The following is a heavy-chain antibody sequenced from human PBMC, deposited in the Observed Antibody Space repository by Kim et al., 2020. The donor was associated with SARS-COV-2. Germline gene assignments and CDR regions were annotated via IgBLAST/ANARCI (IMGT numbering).Heavy chain of an antibody. CDR1: AGSISNYY. D-gene: IGHD3-10*01. Sequence: SETLSLTCTVSAGSISNYYWTWIRQPAGKGLEWIGRFYTSGSTNCNPSLKSRVTMSLDMSKNQFSLKLSSVTAADTAVYYCAGALYGRGMDVWGQGTTVTVSS. CDR2: FYTSGST. J-gene: IGHJ6*02. V-gene: IGHV4-4*07. CDR3: AGALYGRGMDV.